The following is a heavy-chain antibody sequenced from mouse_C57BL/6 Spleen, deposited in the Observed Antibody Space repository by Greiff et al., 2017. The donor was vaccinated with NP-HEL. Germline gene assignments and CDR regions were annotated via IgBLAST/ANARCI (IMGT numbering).Heavy chain of an antibody. D-gene: IGHD3-2*02. V-gene: IGHV3-6*01. Sequence: EVKLLESGPGLVKPSQSLSLTCSVTGYSITSGYYWNWIRQFPGNKLEWMGYISYDGSNNYNPSLKNRISITRDTSKNQFFLKLNSVTTEDTATYDCASTAQATDDYWGQGTTLTVSS. CDR3: ASTAQATDDY. CDR1: GYSITSGYY. J-gene: IGHJ2*01. CDR2: ISYDGSN.